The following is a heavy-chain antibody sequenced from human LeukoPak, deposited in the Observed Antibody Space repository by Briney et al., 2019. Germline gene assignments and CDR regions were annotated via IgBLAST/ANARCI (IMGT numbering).Heavy chain of an antibody. J-gene: IGHJ4*02. CDR1: GYTFTSYD. D-gene: IGHD3-22*01. CDR3: ARTYYDSSGYDLGLGY. Sequence: ASVKVSCKASGYTFTSYDINWVRQATGQGLEWMGWMNPNSGNTGYAQKFQGRVTMTRNTSISTAYMELSSLRSEDTAVYYCARTYYDSSGYDLGLGYWGQGTLVTVSS. CDR2: MNPNSGNT. V-gene: IGHV1-8*01.